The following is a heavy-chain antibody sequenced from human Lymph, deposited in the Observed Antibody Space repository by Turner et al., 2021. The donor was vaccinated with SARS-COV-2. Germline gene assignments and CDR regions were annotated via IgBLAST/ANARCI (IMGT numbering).Heavy chain of an antibody. J-gene: IGHJ6*02. D-gene: IGHD6-13*01. CDR1: GGTFSSSA. Sequence: QVQLVQSGAEVKKPGSSVKVSCKASGGTFSSSAISWVRQAPGQGLEWMGGIIPLLAIANDAKKFQGRVTITADKATSTAYMELSSLRSEDTAVYFCARIAAPGMGGGVHYYYYAMDVWGQGTTVTVSS. CDR2: IIPLLAIA. V-gene: IGHV1-69*10. CDR3: ARIAAPGMGGGVHYYYYAMDV.